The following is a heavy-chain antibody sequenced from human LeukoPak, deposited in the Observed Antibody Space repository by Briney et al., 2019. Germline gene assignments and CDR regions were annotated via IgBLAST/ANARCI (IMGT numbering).Heavy chain of an antibody. CDR1: GGSLNSYY. V-gene: IGHV4-59*08. CDR2: ISYTGGEI. Sequence: SETLSLTCTVSGGSLNSYYWSWIRQPPGKRLEWIGYISYTGGEINYNPSLQSRLTLSVETSKQQFSLMLTSVTAADTAIYYCARQPGGTAAFDGCGQGTMVTVSS. CDR3: ARQPGGTAAFDG. D-gene: IGHD1-14*01. J-gene: IGHJ3*01.